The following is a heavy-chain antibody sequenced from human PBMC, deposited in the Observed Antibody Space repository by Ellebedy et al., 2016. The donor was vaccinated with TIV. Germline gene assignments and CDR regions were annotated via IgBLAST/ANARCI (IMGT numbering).Heavy chain of an antibody. D-gene: IGHD3-9*01. CDR1: GFTFSNAW. CDR2: IKSKIDGGTT. CDR3: TARYFDSNKRFDS. V-gene: IGHV3-15*01. Sequence: GGSLRLSCEASGFTFSNAWMNWVRQAPGKGLAWVGRIKSKIDGGTTDYPAPLNARFTISRDDSRSTLYLQMNSLETEDTAVYYFTARYFDSNKRFDSWGQGTLVTVSS. J-gene: IGHJ4*02.